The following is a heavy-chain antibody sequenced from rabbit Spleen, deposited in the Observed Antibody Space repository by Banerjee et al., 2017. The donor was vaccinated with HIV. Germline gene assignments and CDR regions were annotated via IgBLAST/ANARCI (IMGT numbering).Heavy chain of an antibody. V-gene: IGHV1S40*01. CDR1: GFSLSSGYY. CDR3: VRVDYDSNSWDL. Sequence: QSLEESGGDLVKPGGSLALTCKASGFSLSSGYYMCWVRQAPGKGLEWIGCIATGSGSTYYANCAKGRFTITKTSSTTVTLQMTSLTSADTATYFCVRVDYDSNSWDLWGQGTLVTVS. CDR2: IATGSGST. J-gene: IGHJ4*01. D-gene: IGHD4-2*01.